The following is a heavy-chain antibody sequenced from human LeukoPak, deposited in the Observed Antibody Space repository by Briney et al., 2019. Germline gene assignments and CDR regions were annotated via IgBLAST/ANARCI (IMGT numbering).Heavy chain of an antibody. D-gene: IGHD4-17*01. V-gene: IGHV3-72*01. CDR2: TRNKANSYTT. J-gene: IGHJ4*02. CDR3: ARAEVDYGFDY. CDR1: GFTFSDHY. Sequence: GGSLRLSCAASGFTFSDHYMDWVRQAPGKGLEWVGRTRNKANSYTTEYAASVKGRFTISRDDSKNSLYLQMNSLKTEDTAVYYCARAEVDYGFDYWGQGTLVTVSS.